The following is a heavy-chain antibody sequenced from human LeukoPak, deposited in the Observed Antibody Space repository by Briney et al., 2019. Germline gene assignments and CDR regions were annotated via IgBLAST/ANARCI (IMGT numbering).Heavy chain of an antibody. CDR3: ARDSGTSPGRLDY. V-gene: IGHV4-59*01. Sequence: SETLSLTCTVSGGSIRSYYWSWIRQPPGKGLEWIGYFYYSGSSVRTNYNPSLKSRITITVDTSKNQFSLKSSSMTAEDTAVYYCARDSGTSPGRLDYWGQGTLVTVSS. J-gene: IGHJ4*02. D-gene: IGHD1-26*01. CDR1: GGSIRSYY. CDR2: FYYSGSSVRT.